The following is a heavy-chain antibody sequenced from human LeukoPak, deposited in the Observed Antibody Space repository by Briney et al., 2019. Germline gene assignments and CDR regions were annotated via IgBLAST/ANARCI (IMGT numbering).Heavy chain of an antibody. CDR3: ARGTVAGPKGYYYYGMDV. V-gene: IGHV1-18*01. Sequence: ASVKVSCKASGYTFTSYGISWVRQAPRQGLEWMGWISAYNGNTNYAQKLQGRVTMTTDTSTSTAYMELRSLRSDDTAVYYCARGTVAGPKGYYYYGMDVWGQGTTVTVSS. CDR2: ISAYNGNT. D-gene: IGHD6-19*01. CDR1: GYTFTSYG. J-gene: IGHJ6*02.